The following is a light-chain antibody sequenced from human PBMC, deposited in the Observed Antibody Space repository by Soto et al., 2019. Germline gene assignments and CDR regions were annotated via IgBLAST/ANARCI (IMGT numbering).Light chain of an antibody. J-gene: IGKJ5*01. CDR2: AAS. CDR3: QQRTNWPPIT. Sequence: EVVLTQSPGTLSLSRGERATLSCRASERIYSAYLGWYQQNPGQAPRLLIYAASSRATGIPDRFSGGGSGTDFSLTISRLEPEDFAVYYCQQRTNWPPITFGQGTRLEIK. CDR1: ERIYSAY. V-gene: IGKV3D-20*02.